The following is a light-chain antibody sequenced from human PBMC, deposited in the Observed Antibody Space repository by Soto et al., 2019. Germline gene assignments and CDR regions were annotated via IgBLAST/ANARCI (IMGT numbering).Light chain of an antibody. CDR3: QQYGNSPPWT. Sequence: EIVLTQSPGTLSLSPGERATLSCRASQSVSSRYLTWYQQKPGQAPRLLIYGASSRATGIPDRFSGSGSGTDFTLTISRLEPEDFAVYYCQQYGNSPPWTFGQGTKVEIK. J-gene: IGKJ1*01. CDR1: QSVSSRY. V-gene: IGKV3-20*01. CDR2: GAS.